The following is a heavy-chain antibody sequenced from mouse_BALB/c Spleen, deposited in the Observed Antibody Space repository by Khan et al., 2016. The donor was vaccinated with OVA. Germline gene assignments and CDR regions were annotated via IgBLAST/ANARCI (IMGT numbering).Heavy chain of an antibody. D-gene: IGHD2-10*01. CDR1: GHTFTKYG. Sequence: QIQLVQSGPELKKPGETVKISCKASGHTFTKYGMNWVKQAPGNGLKWMGWINTYTGQPTYADDFNERFAFSLETSASTAYLQINNLKNEDTATYFCARPPYFSYVLDNWGQGTSVTVSS. V-gene: IGHV9-3-1*01. CDR2: INTYTGQP. CDR3: ARPPYFSYVLDN. J-gene: IGHJ4*01.